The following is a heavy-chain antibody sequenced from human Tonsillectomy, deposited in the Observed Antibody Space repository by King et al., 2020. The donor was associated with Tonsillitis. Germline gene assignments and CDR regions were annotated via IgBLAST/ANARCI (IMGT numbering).Heavy chain of an antibody. J-gene: IGHJ4*02. V-gene: IGHV3-7*03. D-gene: IGHD3-10*01. CDR3: VRGPSAVRGVILHY. CDR2: IKQDGSEK. Sequence: VQLVESGGGLVQPGGSLGLSCAASGFTFSTYWMSWVRQAPGKGLEWVANIKQDGSEKYYVDSVKGRFTISRDNAKNSLYLQMNSLRAEDTAVYYCVRGPSAVRGVILHYWGQGTLVTVSS. CDR1: GFTFSTYW.